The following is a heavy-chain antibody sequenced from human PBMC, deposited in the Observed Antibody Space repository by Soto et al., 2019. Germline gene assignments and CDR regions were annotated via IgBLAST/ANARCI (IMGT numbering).Heavy chain of an antibody. CDR3: STIFVSPTSYGCFDL. J-gene: IGHJ2*01. V-gene: IGHV3-7*01. CDR2: IKQEGSEK. D-gene: IGHD3-3*01. CDR1: GFTFSSYW. Sequence: EVQLVESGGGLVQPGGSLRLSCAASGFTFSSYWMSWVRQAPGKGLEWVASIKQEGSEKYYMDSMKGRFTISRDNAKKSLLLQMNSSRADENALLYCSTIFVSPTSYGCFDLWGRGTLVIVSS.